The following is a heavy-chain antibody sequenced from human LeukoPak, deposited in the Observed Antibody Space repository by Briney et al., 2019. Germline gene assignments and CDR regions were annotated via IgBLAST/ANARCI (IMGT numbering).Heavy chain of an antibody. CDR2: INPNSGGT. Sequence: ASVKVSCKASGYTFTGYYMHWVRQAPGQGLEWMGWINPNSGGTNYAQKFQGRVTMTRDTSISTAYMELSSLRSEDTAVYYCARVRRYCSGGSCPLFDYWGQGTLVTVSS. D-gene: IGHD2-15*01. CDR3: ARVRRYCSGGSCPLFDY. V-gene: IGHV1-2*02. CDR1: GYTFTGYY. J-gene: IGHJ4*02.